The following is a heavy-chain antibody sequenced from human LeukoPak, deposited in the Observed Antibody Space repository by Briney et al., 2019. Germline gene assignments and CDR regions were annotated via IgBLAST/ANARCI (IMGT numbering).Heavy chain of an antibody. D-gene: IGHD2-2*02. CDR1: GGSISSYY. CDR3: ARDGGYCSSTSCYSIYYYMDV. CDR2: IYYSGST. Sequence: TSETLSLTCTVSGGSISSYYWSWIRQPPGKGLEWIGYIYYSGSTNYNPSLKSRVTISVDTSMNQFSLELSSVTAADTAVYYCARDGGYCSSTSCYSIYYYMDVWGKGTTVTVSS. J-gene: IGHJ6*03. V-gene: IGHV4-59*01.